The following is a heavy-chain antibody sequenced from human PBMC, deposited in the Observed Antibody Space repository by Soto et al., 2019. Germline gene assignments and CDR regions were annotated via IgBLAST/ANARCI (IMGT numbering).Heavy chain of an antibody. CDR2: ISSSSSTI. V-gene: IGHV3-48*02. J-gene: IGHJ3*02. D-gene: IGHD3-16*02. CDR1: GFTFSSYS. Sequence: LRLSCAASGFTFSSYSMNWVRQAPGKGLEWVSYISSSSSTIYYADSVKGRFTISRDNAKNSLYLQMNSLRDGDTAVYYCARDRPPSYVWGSYRGDAFDSWGQGTMVTVSS. CDR3: ARDRPPSYVWGSYRGDAFDS.